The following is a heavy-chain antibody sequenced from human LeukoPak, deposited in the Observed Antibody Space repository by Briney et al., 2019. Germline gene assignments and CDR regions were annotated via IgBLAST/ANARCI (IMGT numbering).Heavy chain of an antibody. CDR2: IIPIFGTA. Sequence: GASVKVSCKASGGTFSSYAISWVRQAPGQGLEWMGGIIPIFGTANYAQKFQGRVTITTDESTSTAYMELSSLRSEDTAVYYCAIHPILRYSGWFDPWGQGTLVTVSS. J-gene: IGHJ5*02. V-gene: IGHV1-69*05. CDR1: GGTFSSYA. CDR3: AIHPILRYSGWFDP. D-gene: IGHD3-9*01.